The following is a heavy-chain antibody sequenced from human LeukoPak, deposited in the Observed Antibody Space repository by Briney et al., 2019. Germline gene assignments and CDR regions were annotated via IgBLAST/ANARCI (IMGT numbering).Heavy chain of an antibody. V-gene: IGHV1-69*05. CDR3: ARDSSGWYGGSFDY. J-gene: IGHJ4*02. CDR1: GGTFSSYA. D-gene: IGHD6-19*01. CDR2: IIPIFGTA. Sequence: SVKVSCEASGGTFSSYAISWVRQAPGQGLEWMGRIIPIFGTANYAQKFQGRVTITTDESTSTAYMELSSLRSEDTAVYYCARDSSGWYGGSFDYWGQGTLVTVSS.